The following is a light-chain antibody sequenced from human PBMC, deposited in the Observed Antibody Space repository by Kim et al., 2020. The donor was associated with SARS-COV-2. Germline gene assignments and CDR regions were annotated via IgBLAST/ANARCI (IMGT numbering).Light chain of an antibody. Sequence: SPGGRATLSCRASQSVSSNYLAWYQQKPGQAPRLLIYAASSRATGIPDRFSGSGSQTDFTLTINGLEPEDFALYYCQQYGTSTGYTFGQGTKLEI. J-gene: IGKJ2*01. CDR3: QQYGTSTGYT. CDR1: QSVSSNY. V-gene: IGKV3-20*01. CDR2: AAS.